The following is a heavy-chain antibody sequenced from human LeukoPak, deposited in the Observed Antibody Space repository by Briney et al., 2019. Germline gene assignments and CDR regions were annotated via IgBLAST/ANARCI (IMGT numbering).Heavy chain of an antibody. V-gene: IGHV4-4*07. CDR3: ARSTRNNWFDP. CDR2: IYTSGST. CDR1: GGSISSYY. J-gene: IGHJ5*02. Sequence: SETLSLICTVSGGSISSYYWSWIRQPAGKGPEWIGRIYTSGSTNYNPSLKSRVTMSVDTSKNQFSLKLSSVTAADTAVYYCARSTRNNWFDPWGQGTLVTVSS.